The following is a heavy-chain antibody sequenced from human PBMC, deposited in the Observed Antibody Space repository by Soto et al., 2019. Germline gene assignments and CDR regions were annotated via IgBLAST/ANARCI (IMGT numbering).Heavy chain of an antibody. CDR3: ARGHPGHYYYDSSGYYYAFDI. V-gene: IGHV1-8*01. CDR1: GYTFTSYD. Sequence: ASVKVSCKASGYTFTSYDINWVRQATGQGLEWMGWMNPNSGNTGYAQKFQGRVTMTRNTSISTAYMELSSLRSEDTAVYYCARGHPGHYYYDSSGYYYAFDIWGQGTMVTVSS. J-gene: IGHJ3*02. D-gene: IGHD3-22*01. CDR2: MNPNSGNT.